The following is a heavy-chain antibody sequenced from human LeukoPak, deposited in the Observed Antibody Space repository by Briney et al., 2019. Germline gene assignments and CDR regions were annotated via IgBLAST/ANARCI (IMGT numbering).Heavy chain of an antibody. V-gene: IGHV4-59*01. CDR2: IYYSGST. D-gene: IGHD6-13*01. CDR3: AREGRSLQLAN. Sequence: LETLSLTCTVSGGSISSYYWSWIRQPPGKGLEWIGYIYYSGSTNYNPSLKSRVTISVDTSKNQFSLKLSSVTAADTAVYYCAREGRSLQLANWGQGTLVTVSS. J-gene: IGHJ4*02. CDR1: GGSISSYY.